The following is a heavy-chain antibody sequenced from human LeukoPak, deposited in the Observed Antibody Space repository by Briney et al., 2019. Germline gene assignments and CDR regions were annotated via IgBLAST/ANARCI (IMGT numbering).Heavy chain of an antibody. CDR1: GVSISSFY. D-gene: IGHD3-3*01. Sequence: SETLSLTRTVSGVSISSFYWSWIRQPPGKGLEWIGYIYYSGSTNYSPSLRSRVTISVDTSKNQISLRLSSVTAADTAVYFCARGGMLNYDFWSGYWDYWGQGILVTVSS. CDR2: IYYSGST. J-gene: IGHJ4*02. CDR3: ARGGMLNYDFWSGYWDY. V-gene: IGHV4-59*01.